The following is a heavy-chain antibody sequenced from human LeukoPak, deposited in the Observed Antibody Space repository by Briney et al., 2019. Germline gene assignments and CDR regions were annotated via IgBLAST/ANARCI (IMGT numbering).Heavy chain of an antibody. CDR1: GGSISSSSYY. J-gene: IGHJ4*02. CDR3: ARHDDSYGDY. V-gene: IGHV4-39*01. Sequence: SETLSLTCTVSGGSISSSSYYWGWIRQPPGRGLEWIGSIYYSGSTYYNPSLKSRVTISVDTSKNQFSLKLSSVTAADTAVYCCARHDDSYGDYWGQGTRVTVSS. D-gene: IGHD5-18*01. CDR2: IYYSGST.